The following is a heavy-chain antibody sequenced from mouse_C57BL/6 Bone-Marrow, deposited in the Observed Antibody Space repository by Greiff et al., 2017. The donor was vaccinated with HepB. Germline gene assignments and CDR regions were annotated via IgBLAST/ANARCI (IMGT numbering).Heavy chain of an antibody. CDR3: ARRADYYGSSYWYFDV. CDR2: INSDGGST. V-gene: IGHV5-2*01. CDR1: EYEFPSHD. D-gene: IGHD1-1*01. J-gene: IGHJ1*03. Sequence: DVQLVESGGGLVQPGESLKLSCESNEYEFPSHDMSWVRKTPEKRLELVAAINSDGGSTYYPDTMERRFIISRDNTKKTLYLQMSSLRSEDTALYYCARRADYYGSSYWYFDVWGTGTTVTVSS.